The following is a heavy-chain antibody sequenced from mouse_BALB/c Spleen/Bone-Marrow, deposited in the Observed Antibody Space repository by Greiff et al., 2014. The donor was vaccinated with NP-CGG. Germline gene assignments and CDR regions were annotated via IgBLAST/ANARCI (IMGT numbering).Heavy chain of an antibody. CDR3: ARHKWAMDY. D-gene: IGHD1-3*01. V-gene: IGHV1S56*01. Sequence: QVQLKESGPELVKPGASVRISCKASGYTFTSYYIHWVKQRPGQGLEWIGWIYPGNVNTKYNEKFKVKATLTADKSSSTAYMQLSSLTSEDSAVYFWARHKWAMDYWGQGTSVTVSS. CDR2: IYPGNVNT. CDR1: GYTFTSYY. J-gene: IGHJ4*01.